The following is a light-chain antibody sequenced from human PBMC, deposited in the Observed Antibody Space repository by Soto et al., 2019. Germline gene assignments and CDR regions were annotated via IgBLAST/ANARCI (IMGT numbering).Light chain of an antibody. J-gene: IGLJ2*01. CDR3: AAWDDSLNGLV. Sequence: QSVLTQPPSASGTPGQRVTISCSGSSSNIGSNTVNWYQQLPGTAPKLLIYSNNQRPSGVPDRFSGSKSGTSASLAISGLQSEYEADYYCAAWDDSLNGLVFGGGTKLTFL. CDR1: SSNIGSNT. V-gene: IGLV1-44*01. CDR2: SNN.